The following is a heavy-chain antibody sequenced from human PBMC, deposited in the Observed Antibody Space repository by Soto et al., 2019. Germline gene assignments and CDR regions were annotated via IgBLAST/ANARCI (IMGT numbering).Heavy chain of an antibody. Sequence: PGGSLRLSCAASGFTFSSDWMHWVRQAAGKGLVWVSRINMDGGSTNYADSVKGRFTISRDNAKNTLYLQMNSLRADDTAVYYCARGPRGLYGNDYWGQGALVTVSS. CDR3: ARGPRGLYGNDY. CDR1: GFTFSSDW. V-gene: IGHV3-74*01. CDR2: INMDGGST. J-gene: IGHJ4*02. D-gene: IGHD4-4*01.